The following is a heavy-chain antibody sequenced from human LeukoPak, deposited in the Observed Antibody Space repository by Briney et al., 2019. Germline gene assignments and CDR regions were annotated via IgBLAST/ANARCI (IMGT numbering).Heavy chain of an antibody. V-gene: IGHV1-2*02. D-gene: IGHD3-22*01. CDR1: GYTFTGYD. Sequence: ASVKVSCKASGYTFTGYDMHWVRQAPGQGLEWMGWINPNSGGTNYAQNVQGRVTMTRDTSISTAYMEVSRLRSDDTAVYYCAREDSSGYDYWGQGTLVTVSS. CDR3: AREDSSGYDY. CDR2: INPNSGGT. J-gene: IGHJ4*02.